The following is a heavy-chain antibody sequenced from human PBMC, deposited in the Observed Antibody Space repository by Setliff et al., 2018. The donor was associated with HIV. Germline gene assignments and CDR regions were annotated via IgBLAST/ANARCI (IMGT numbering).Heavy chain of an antibody. CDR2: ISYDGSNK. D-gene: IGHD7-27*01. J-gene: IGHJ4*02. CDR1: GFTFSSYA. Sequence: GGSLRLSCAASGFTFSSYAMHWVRQAPGKGLEWVAVISYDGSNKYYADSVKGRFTISRDNSKNTLYLQMNSLRAEDTAVYYCARDAGGAGEYFDYWGQGTPVTVSS. CDR3: ARDAGGAGEYFDY. V-gene: IGHV3-30*04.